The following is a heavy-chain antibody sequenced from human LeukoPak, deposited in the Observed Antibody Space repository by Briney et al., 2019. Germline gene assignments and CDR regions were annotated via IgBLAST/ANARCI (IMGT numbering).Heavy chain of an antibody. J-gene: IGHJ3*02. CDR1: GGSIRGYY. Sequence: PSETLSLTCNVSGGSIRGYYWSWIRQPPGKGLEWIGYIYSSGSTNYNPSLKSRVTMSVDTSKNQFSLKVSSVTAADTAVYYCARGYWVRGAFDIWGQGTMVTVSS. V-gene: IGHV4-59*01. CDR3: ARGYWVRGAFDI. CDR2: IYSSGST. D-gene: IGHD2-15*01.